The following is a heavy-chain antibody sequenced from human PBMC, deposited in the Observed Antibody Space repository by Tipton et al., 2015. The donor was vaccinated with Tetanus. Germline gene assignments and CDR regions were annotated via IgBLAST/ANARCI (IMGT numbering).Heavy chain of an antibody. CDR2: INHSGST. J-gene: IGHJ4*02. CDR3: ARHGRAESDTTQHFDS. CDR1: GGSFSGYD. D-gene: IGHD1-26*01. V-gene: IGHV4-34*01. Sequence: TLSLTCAVYGGSFSGYDWNWIRQPPGKGLEWIGEINHSGSTKYNPSLKSRVTISVDTSGNLLSLKLSSVTAADTAVYYCARHGRAESDTTQHFDSWGQGTLVTVSS.